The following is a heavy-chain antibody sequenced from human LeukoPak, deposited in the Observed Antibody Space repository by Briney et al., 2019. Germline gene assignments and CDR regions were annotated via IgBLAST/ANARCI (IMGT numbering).Heavy chain of an antibody. D-gene: IGHD4-17*01. V-gene: IGHV4-39*07. Sequence: PSETLSLTCTVSGVSMSSSSYYWGWVRQTRGKGLEWSGSIYHSGSTYYTPSLKSRVTISVDTSKTQFSLKLTSLTAADTAVYYCARGPGGVTTAHYFHYWGQGTLVTVSS. CDR3: ARGPGGVTTAHYFHY. CDR1: GVSMSSSSYY. CDR2: IYHSGST. J-gene: IGHJ4*02.